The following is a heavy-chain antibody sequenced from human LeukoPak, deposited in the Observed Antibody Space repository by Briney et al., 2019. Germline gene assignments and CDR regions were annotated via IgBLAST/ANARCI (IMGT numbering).Heavy chain of an antibody. J-gene: IGHJ6*03. CDR3: ARLYSGVYHSYNYYLDV. CDR1: GGSISSSSYY. CDR2: IFYSGST. Sequence: SETLSLTCTVSGGSISSSSYYWGWIRQPPEKGLEWIGSIFYSGSTYYNPSLKSRVTMSVDTSKNQFSLKLSSVTAADTAMYYCARLYSGVYHSYNYYLDVWGKGTTVTISS. V-gene: IGHV4-39*01. D-gene: IGHD3-10*01.